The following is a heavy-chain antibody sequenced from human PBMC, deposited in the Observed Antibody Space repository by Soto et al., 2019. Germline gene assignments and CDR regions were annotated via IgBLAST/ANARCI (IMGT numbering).Heavy chain of an antibody. J-gene: IGHJ2*01. Sequence: QVQLVESGGGVVQPGRSLRLSCEASGFTFSSYAMHWVRQAPGKGLEWVAVISYDGSNKYYADSVKGRFTISRDNSKNTLYLQMNSLRAEDTAVYYCARVRGWGSTLYWYFDLWGRGTLVTVSS. V-gene: IGHV3-30-3*01. CDR3: ARVRGWGSTLYWYFDL. CDR1: GFTFSSYA. CDR2: ISYDGSNK. D-gene: IGHD3-16*01.